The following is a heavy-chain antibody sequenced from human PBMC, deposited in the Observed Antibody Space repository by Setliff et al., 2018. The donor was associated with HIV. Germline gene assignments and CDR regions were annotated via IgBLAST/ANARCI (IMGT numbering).Heavy chain of an antibody. CDR1: GYSISSDYC. Sequence: SETLSLTCGVSGYSISSDYCWGWIRQPPGKGLEWIGNMCHGGNNNYYNPTLKSRVTISVDTSKNQFFLKVTSVTAADTAVYYCARLGYYSRGGPVDYWGQGTLVTVSS. D-gene: IGHD2-15*01. V-gene: IGHV4-38-2*01. CDR3: ARLGYYSRGGPVDY. J-gene: IGHJ4*02. CDR2: MCHGGNNN.